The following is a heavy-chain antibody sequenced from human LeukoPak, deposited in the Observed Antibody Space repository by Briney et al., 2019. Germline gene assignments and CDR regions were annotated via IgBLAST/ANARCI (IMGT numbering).Heavy chain of an antibody. CDR1: GYTFTSCY. CDR3: ARDLRLRGSPRRVFDY. J-gene: IGHJ4*02. D-gene: IGHD3-10*01. V-gene: IGHV1-46*01. CDR2: INPSGGST. Sequence: ASVKVSCKASGYTFTSCYMHWVRQAPGQGLEWMGIINPSGGSTSYAQKFQGRVTMTRDMSTSTVYMELSSLRSEDTAVYYCARDLRLRGSPRRVFDYRGQGTLVTVSS.